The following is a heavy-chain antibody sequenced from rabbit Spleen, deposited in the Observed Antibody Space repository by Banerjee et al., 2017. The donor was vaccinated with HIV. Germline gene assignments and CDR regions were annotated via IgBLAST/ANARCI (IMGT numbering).Heavy chain of an antibody. V-gene: IGHV1S47*01. D-gene: IGHD8-1*01. CDR2: IYVSVGST. J-gene: IGHJ4*01. CDR1: GFDFSRTG. Sequence: QEQLMESGGGLVQPGGSLKLSCKASGFDFSRTGVSWVRQAPGKGLELIACIYVSVGSTWYASWVNGRFTISRSTSLNTVDLKMASLTAADTATYFCARNLENYAGSSYLDLWGPGTLVTVS. CDR3: ARNLENYAGSSYLDL.